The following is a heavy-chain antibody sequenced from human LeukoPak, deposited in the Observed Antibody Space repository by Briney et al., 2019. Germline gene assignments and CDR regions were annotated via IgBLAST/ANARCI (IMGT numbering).Heavy chain of an antibody. CDR2: ISSSSSYI. V-gene: IGHV3-21*01. CDR3: ARVEVMVRGVGGFDY. J-gene: IGHJ4*02. Sequence: GGSLRLSCAASGFTFSSYSMNWVRQAPGKGLEWVSSISSSSSYIYYADSVKGRFTISRDNAKNSLYLQMNSLRAEDTAVYYCARVEVMVRGVGGFDYWGQETLVTVSS. D-gene: IGHD3-10*01. CDR1: GFTFSSYS.